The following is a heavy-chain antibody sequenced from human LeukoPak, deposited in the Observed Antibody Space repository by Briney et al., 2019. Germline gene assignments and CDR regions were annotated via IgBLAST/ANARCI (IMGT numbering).Heavy chain of an antibody. CDR3: ARDLRLVLTVGGGNWFDP. CDR1: GFTFSSYS. D-gene: IGHD6-19*01. CDR2: ISSSSSYI. V-gene: IGHV3-21*01. Sequence: NTGGSLRLSCAASGFTFSSYSMNWVRQAPGKGLEWVSSISSSSSYIYYADSVKGRFTISRDNAKNSLYLQMNSLRAEDTAVYYCARDLRLVLTVGGGNWFDPWGQGTLVTVSS. J-gene: IGHJ5*02.